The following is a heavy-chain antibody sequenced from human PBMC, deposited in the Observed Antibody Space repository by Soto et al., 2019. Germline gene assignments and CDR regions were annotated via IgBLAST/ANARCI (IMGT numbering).Heavy chain of an antibody. CDR3: ARDVRGSYFDY. D-gene: IGHD3-16*01. CDR1: GGSISSGDYY. V-gene: IGHV4-30-4*01. Sequence: QVQLQESGPGLVKPSQTLSLTCTVSGGSISSGDYYWSWIRQPPGKGLEWIGYIYYSGSTYYNPSLKGRVTISVDTAKNQFCLKLSSVTAADTAVYYCARDVRGSYFDYWGQGTLVTVSS. J-gene: IGHJ4*02. CDR2: IYYSGST.